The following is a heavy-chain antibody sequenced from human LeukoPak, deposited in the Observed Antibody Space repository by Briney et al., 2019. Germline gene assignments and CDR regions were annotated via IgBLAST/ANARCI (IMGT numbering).Heavy chain of an antibody. Sequence: SQTLSLTCTVSGGFISSGSYYWSWIRQPAGKGLEWIGRIYTSGSTNYNPSLKSRVTISVDTSKNQFSLKLSSVTAADTAVYYCARVPIAAAGRNAFDIWGQGTMVTVSS. D-gene: IGHD6-13*01. V-gene: IGHV4-61*02. J-gene: IGHJ3*02. CDR2: IYTSGST. CDR3: ARVPIAAAGRNAFDI. CDR1: GGFISSGSYY.